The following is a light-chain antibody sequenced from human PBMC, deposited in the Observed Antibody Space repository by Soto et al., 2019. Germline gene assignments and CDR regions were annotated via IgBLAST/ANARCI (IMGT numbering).Light chain of an antibody. J-gene: IGKJ2*01. CDR2: DAS. CDR1: QDVSFF. V-gene: IGKV3-11*02. CDR3: QQRSTWLYT. Sequence: EILLAQSPATLSLSPGETATLSCKPSQDVSFFLAWYQHNPGQAPRLLIHDASNRATGVPARFSGSGSGRDFTLTITSLEPEDFAVYYCQQRSTWLYTFGQGTKLEV.